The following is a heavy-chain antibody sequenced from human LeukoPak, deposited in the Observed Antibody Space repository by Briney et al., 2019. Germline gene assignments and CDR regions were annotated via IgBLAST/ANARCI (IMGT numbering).Heavy chain of an antibody. CDR1: GFTFSTYY. D-gene: IGHD1-26*01. CDR3: AREGVVIVVFDY. J-gene: IGHJ4*02. Sequence: GGSLRLSCAASGFTFSTYYMNWVRQAPGKGLEWVANIKQDGSEKYYVDSVKGRFTISRDNAKNSLYLQMNSLRAEDTAVYYCAREGVVIVVFDYWGQGTLVTVSS. V-gene: IGHV3-7*01. CDR2: IKQDGSEK.